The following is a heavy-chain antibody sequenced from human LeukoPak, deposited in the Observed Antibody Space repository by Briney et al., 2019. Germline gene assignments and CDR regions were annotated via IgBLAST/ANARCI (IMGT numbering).Heavy chain of an antibody. D-gene: IGHD3-10*01. J-gene: IGHJ6*03. V-gene: IGHV4-39*01. Sequence: KSSQTLSLTCTVSGGSISSGSYYWGWIRQPPGKGLEWIGSIYYSGSTYYNPSLKSRVTISVDTSKDQFSLKLSSVTAADTAVYYCARLSGSSSDWYYYYYYMDVWGKGTTVTVSS. CDR3: ARLSGSSSDWYYYYYYMDV. CDR2: IYYSGST. CDR1: GGSISSGSYY.